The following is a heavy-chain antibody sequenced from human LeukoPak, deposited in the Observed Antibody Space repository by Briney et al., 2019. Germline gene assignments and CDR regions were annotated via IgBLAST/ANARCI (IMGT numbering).Heavy chain of an antibody. CDR2: ICYSGST. J-gene: IGHJ4*02. CDR3: ARHVAGIDY. CDR1: GGSIRNYY. D-gene: IGHD6-13*01. V-gene: IGHV4-59*01. Sequence: SETLSLTCTVSGGSIRNYYWSWIRQPPGKGLEWIGYICYSGSTNYNPSLKSRVTISVDTSKNQFSLKLSSVTAADTAVYYCARHVAGIDYWGQGTLVTVSS.